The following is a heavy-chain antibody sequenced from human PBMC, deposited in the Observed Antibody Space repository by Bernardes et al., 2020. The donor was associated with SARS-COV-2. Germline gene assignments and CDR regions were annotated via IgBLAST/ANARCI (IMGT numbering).Heavy chain of an antibody. CDR2: INTNTGNP. V-gene: IGHV7-4-1*02. Sequence: VKVSCKASGYTFTSYAMNWVRQAPGQGLEWMGWINTNTGNPTYAQGFTGRFVFSLDTSVSTAYLQISSLKAEDTAVYYCARDLGDRLLWFGDFDYWGQGTLVTVSS. J-gene: IGHJ4*02. D-gene: IGHD3-10*01. CDR3: ARDLGDRLLWFGDFDY. CDR1: GYTFTSYA.